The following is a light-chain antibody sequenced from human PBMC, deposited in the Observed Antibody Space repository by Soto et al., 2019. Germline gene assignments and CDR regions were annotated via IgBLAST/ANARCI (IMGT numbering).Light chain of an antibody. CDR2: SNN. CDR3: AAWDDSLYGVV. Sequence: QSMLTQPPSASGTPGQRVTISCSGSSSNIGTKTVNWYQQLPGTAPKLLIYSNNQRPSGVPDRFSGSKSGTSASLAITGLQSEDEGDFYCAAWDDSLYGVVFGGGTKLTVL. J-gene: IGLJ2*01. V-gene: IGLV1-44*01. CDR1: SSNIGTKT.